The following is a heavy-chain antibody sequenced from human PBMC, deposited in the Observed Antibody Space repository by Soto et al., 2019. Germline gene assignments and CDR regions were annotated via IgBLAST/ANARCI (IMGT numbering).Heavy chain of an antibody. CDR2: IIPIFGTA. V-gene: IGHV1-69*06. CDR1: GGTFSSYA. CDR3: ARTYCSGGSCYSGYYYYGMDV. J-gene: IGHJ6*02. D-gene: IGHD2-15*01. Sequence: SVKVSCKASGGTFSSYAISWVRQAPGQGLEWMGGIIPIFGTANYAQKFQGRVTITADKSTSTAYMELSSLRSEDTAVYYCARTYCSGGSCYSGYYYYGMDVWGQGTTVTVAS.